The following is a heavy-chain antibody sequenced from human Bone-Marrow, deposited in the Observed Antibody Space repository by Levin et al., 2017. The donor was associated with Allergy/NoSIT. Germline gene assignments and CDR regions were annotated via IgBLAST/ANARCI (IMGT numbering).Heavy chain of an antibody. CDR2: IGTAGDT. J-gene: IGHJ2*01. V-gene: IGHV3-13*04. Sequence: GGSLRLSCAASGFTFSSYDMHWVRQATGKGLEWVSAIGTAGDTYYPGSVKGRFTISRENAKNSLYLQMNSLRAGDTAVYYCARELGSGWYWYFDLWGRGTLVTVSS. D-gene: IGHD6-19*01. CDR3: ARELGSGWYWYFDL. CDR1: GFTFSSYD.